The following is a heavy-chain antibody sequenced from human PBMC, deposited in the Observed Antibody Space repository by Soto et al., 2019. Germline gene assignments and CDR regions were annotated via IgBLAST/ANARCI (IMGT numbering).Heavy chain of an antibody. Sequence: GGSLRLSCAASGFTFSSYEMNWVRQAPGKGLEWVSYISSSGSTMYYADSVKGRFTISRDNAKNSLYLQMNSLRAEDTAVYYCARVNGRITIFGVVRNYYYGMDVWGQGTTVTVSS. D-gene: IGHD3-3*01. CDR2: ISSSGSTM. V-gene: IGHV3-48*03. CDR3: ARVNGRITIFGVVRNYYYGMDV. J-gene: IGHJ6*02. CDR1: GFTFSSYE.